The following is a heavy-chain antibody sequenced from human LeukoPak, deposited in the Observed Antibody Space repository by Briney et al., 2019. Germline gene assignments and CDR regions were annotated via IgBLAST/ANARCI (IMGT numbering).Heavy chain of an antibody. CDR3: ARARTSIRFTDSFDI. D-gene: IGHD2-21*01. J-gene: IGHJ3*02. V-gene: IGHV1-69*13. CDR1: GVTFSNNS. Sequence: SVKVSCKTSGVTFSNNSITWVRQAPGQGLEWLGGIIPILRSASYAQKFRGRLRMTSGESTTTAYMELSSLSSDDTAMYFCARARTSIRFTDSFDIWSQGTLVTVSS. CDR2: IIPILRSA.